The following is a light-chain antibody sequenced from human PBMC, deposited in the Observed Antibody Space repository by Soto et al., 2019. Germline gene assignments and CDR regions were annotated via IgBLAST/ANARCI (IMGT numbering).Light chain of an antibody. CDR3: QQYSAYWT. CDR1: QSINAW. CDR2: TAS. V-gene: IGKV1-5*03. Sequence: DIQMAQSPSTLSASVGDRVTISCRASQSINAWLAWYQQKPGKAPKLLIHTASTLEDGVPSRFSGSGSGTEFTLTISSLQPDDFATYYCQQYSAYWTFGQGIKVEI. J-gene: IGKJ1*01.